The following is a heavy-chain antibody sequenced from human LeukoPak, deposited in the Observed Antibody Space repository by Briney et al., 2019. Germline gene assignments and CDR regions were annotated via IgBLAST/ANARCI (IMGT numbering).Heavy chain of an antibody. D-gene: IGHD3-10*01. V-gene: IGHV1-8*02. CDR2: MNPNSGNT. J-gene: IGHJ4*02. Sequence: ASVKVSCKASGYTFTSYDINWVRQATGQGLEWMGWMNPNSGNTGYAQKLQGRVTMTTDTSTSTAYMELSRLRSDDTAVYYCARDLNPTMVRGVYYWGQGTLVTVSS. CDR1: GYTFTSYD. CDR3: ARDLNPTMVRGVYY.